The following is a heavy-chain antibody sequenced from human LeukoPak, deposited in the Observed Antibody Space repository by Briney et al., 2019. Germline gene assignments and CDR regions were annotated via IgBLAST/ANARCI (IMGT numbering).Heavy chain of an antibody. Sequence: PGGPLRLSCAASGFTFSNFWMNWVRQAPGKGLEWVSSVSNSGDYIHYADSVKGRFTISRDNSKNSLYLQMNSLRAEDTAVYYCARALIGYYFDYWGQGTLVTVSS. CDR2: VSNSGDYI. J-gene: IGHJ4*02. D-gene: IGHD2-8*01. CDR1: GFTFSNFW. V-gene: IGHV3-21*06. CDR3: ARALIGYYFDY.